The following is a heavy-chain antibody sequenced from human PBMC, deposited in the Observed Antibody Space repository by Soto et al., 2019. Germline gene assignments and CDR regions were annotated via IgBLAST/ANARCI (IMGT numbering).Heavy chain of an antibody. CDR1: GYPFNDYY. CDR3: ARDSEREEEMAMSPDY. CDR2: INAKSGGT. Sequence: QVQLVQSGAEVKKPGASVKVSCKASGYPFNDYYIHGVRQAPGQGLEWVGWINAKSGGTNYAQKFQGWVTMTRDTSISTAYMELRRLRPNDTAVYYCARDSEREEEMAMSPDYWGQGTLVTVSS. V-gene: IGHV1-2*04. J-gene: IGHJ4*02. D-gene: IGHD3-10*01.